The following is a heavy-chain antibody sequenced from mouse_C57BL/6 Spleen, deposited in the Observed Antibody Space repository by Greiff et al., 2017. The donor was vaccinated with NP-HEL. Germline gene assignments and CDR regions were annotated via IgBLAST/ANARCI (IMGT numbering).Heavy chain of an antibody. CDR3: ARLDYDPSSYWYFDV. CDR1: GYTFTSYW. J-gene: IGHJ1*03. Sequence: VQLQQSGAELAKPGASVKLSCKASGYTFTSYWMHSVKQRPGQGLEWIGYINPSSGYTKYNQKFKDKATLTADKASSTAYMQLSSLTYEDSAVYYCARLDYDPSSYWYFDVWGTGTTVTVSS. CDR2: INPSSGYT. D-gene: IGHD2-4*01. V-gene: IGHV1-7*01.